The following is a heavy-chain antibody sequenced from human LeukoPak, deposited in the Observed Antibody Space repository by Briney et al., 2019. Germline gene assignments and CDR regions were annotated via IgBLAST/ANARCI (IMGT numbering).Heavy chain of an antibody. V-gene: IGHV3-21*01. J-gene: IGHJ4*02. CDR2: ISSSSSYI. Sequence: GGSLRLSCAASGFTFSSYSTNWVRQAPGKGLEWVSSISSSSSYIYYADSVKGRFTISRDNAKNSLYLQMNSLRAEDTAVYYCARVGPAADDYWGQGTLVTVSS. CDR3: ARVGPAADDY. CDR1: GFTFSSYS. D-gene: IGHD2-2*01.